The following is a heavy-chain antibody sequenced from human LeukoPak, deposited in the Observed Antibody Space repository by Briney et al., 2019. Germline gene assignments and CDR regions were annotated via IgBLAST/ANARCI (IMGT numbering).Heavy chain of an antibody. CDR1: GYTFTGYY. CDR2: IWYDGSDK. J-gene: IGHJ4*02. CDR3: ASAPYGSGTFLDY. Sequence: SCKASGYTFTGYYMHWVRQAPGKGLEWVAVIWYDGSDKYSADSVKGRFTISRDNSKNTLYLQMNSLRAEDTAVYYCASAPYGSGTFLDYWGQGTLVTVSS. D-gene: IGHD3-10*01. V-gene: IGHV3-33*01.